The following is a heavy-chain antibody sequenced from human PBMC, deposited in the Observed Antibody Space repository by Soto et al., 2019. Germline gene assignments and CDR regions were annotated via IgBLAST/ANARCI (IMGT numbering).Heavy chain of an antibody. CDR2: VSTDGSNK. CDR1: GFTFSNFG. CDR3: AKDSDATWELLD. Sequence: QVQLVESGGGVVQPGRSLRLSCAASGFTFSNFGLHWVRQAPGKGLEWVALVSTDGSNKDYTDSVKGRFTISRDNSENKLYLQMNSLRTEDTGMYYCAKDSDATWELLDWGQGTLVTVSS. J-gene: IGHJ4*02. D-gene: IGHD2-15*01. V-gene: IGHV3-30*18.